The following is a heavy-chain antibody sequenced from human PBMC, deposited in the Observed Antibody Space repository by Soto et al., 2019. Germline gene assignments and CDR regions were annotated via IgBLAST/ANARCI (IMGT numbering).Heavy chain of an antibody. Sequence: SGGSLRLSCAASGITFSDYGMHWVRQAPGKGLEWVAGVWKDGSNRYYVDSVKGRFTISRDNSKNTLYLQTNSLRDEDTAVYYCAKVPRGSNFGYYNFWGQGTLVTVSS. CDR2: VWKDGSNR. V-gene: IGHV3-30*02. J-gene: IGHJ4*02. CDR3: AKVPRGSNFGYYNF. CDR1: GITFSDYG. D-gene: IGHD5-18*01.